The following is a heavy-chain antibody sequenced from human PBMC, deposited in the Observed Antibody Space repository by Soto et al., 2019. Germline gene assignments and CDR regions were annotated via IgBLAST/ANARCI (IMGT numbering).Heavy chain of an antibody. CDR3: ARVVGYCSSTSCPGWFDP. CDR1: GYTFTGYY. J-gene: IGHJ5*02. D-gene: IGHD2-2*01. V-gene: IGHV1-2*02. CDR2: INPNSGGT. Sequence: QVQLVQSGAEVKKPGASVKVSCKASGYTFTGYYMHWVRQAPGQGLEWMGWINPNSGGTNYAQKFQGRVTMTRDTSISTASMELSRLRSDDTAVYYCARVVGYCSSTSCPGWFDPCGQGTLVTVSS.